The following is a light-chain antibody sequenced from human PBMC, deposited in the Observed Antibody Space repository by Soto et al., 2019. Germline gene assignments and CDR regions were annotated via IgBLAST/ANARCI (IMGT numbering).Light chain of an antibody. CDR2: DIS. V-gene: IGKV3-15*01. Sequence: EVVMTQSPATLSVSLVERATLSFRASQTVSRNLAWYQQRPGQAPRLLIYDISNRATGVPARFSGSGSETEFTLTIRSLQSEDFAVYFCQQYNNWPSFGQGTRLEIK. CDR3: QQYNNWPS. J-gene: IGKJ5*01. CDR1: QTVSRN.